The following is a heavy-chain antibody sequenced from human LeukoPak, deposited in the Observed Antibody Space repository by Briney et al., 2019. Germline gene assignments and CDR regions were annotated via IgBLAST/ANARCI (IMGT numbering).Heavy chain of an antibody. CDR2: INPSNGYT. CDR3: ATERLAATDPFDF. CDR1: GYIFTSYY. J-gene: IGHJ4*02. D-gene: IGHD3-3*02. Sequence: GASVKVSCKASGYIFTSYYMHWVRQAPGQGLEWMGIINPSNGYTTYAQKFQGRVTMTRDTSTSTVYMELSSLRSEDTAVYYCATERLAATDPFDFWGQGTLVTVSS. V-gene: IGHV1-46*01.